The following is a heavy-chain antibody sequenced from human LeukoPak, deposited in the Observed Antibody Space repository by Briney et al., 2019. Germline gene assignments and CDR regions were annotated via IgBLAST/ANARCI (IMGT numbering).Heavy chain of an antibody. V-gene: IGHV1-18*01. D-gene: IGHD3-16*02. CDR2: ISAYSGTT. CDR1: GYTFTHSG. J-gene: IGHJ4*02. CDR3: ARDIMITFGGVIATKTFDY. Sequence: ASVKVSCKASGYTFTHSGISWVRQAPGQGLEWVGWISAYSGTTNYTQKLQGRVTMTTDTSTSTAYMELRSLRSDDTAVYYCARDIMITFGGVIATKTFDYWGQGTLVTVSS.